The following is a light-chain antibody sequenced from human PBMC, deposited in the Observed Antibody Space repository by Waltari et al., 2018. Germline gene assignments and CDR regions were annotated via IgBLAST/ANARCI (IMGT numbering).Light chain of an antibody. CDR2: GSS. J-gene: IGLJ3*02. Sequence: QSVLTQPPSVSGAPGQRVTISCTGSGSNIGAGYDVHGYQQLPRAAPKLLIYGSSTRPLGVPDRFCGSTSGTSASLAITGLQAEDEADYYCQSYDTSLSVVFGGGTKLTVL. CDR3: QSYDTSLSVV. V-gene: IGLV1-40*01. CDR1: GSNIGAGYD.